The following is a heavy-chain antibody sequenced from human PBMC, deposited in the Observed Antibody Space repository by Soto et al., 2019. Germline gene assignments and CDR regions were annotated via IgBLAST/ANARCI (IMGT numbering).Heavy chain of an antibody. D-gene: IGHD2-2*01. CDR1: GGSFSGYY. J-gene: IGHJ6*03. V-gene: IGHV4-34*01. Sequence: QVQLQQWGAGLLKPSETLSLTCAVYGGSFSGYYWSWIRQPPGKGLEWIGEIKHSGSTNYNPSLKFRVTKSVDTSNNQFSLKLSSVAAADTAVYYCARGNKPNPAARALYYMDVWGKGTTVTVSS. CDR3: ARGNKPNPAARALYYMDV. CDR2: IKHSGST.